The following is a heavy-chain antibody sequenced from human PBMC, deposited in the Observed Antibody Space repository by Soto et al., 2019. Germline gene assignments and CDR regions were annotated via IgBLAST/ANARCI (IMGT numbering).Heavy chain of an antibody. V-gene: IGHV4-31*03. CDR2: IYYSGST. CDR3: ARGGWLQFGNFDY. Sequence: PSETLSLTCTVSGGSISSGGYYWSWIRQHPGKGLEWIGYIYYSGSTYYNPSLKSRVTISVDTSKNQFSLKLSSVTAADTAVYYCARGGWLQFGNFDYWGQGTLVTVSS. J-gene: IGHJ4*02. D-gene: IGHD5-12*01. CDR1: GGSISSGGYY.